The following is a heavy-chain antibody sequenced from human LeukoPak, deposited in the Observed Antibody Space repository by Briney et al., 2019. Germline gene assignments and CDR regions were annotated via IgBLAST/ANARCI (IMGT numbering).Heavy chain of an antibody. CDR2: INPHNGGA. Sequence: ASVTVSCKASEDSFTGYYIHWVRQAPGQGPEWMGWINPHNGGAKYADRLQGRVTMTRDTSIGTAYMELSRLRSDDTAVYYCARGGAGSAYYGWDLFRFDYWGQGTLVTVSS. CDR3: ARGGAGSAYYGWDLFRFDY. D-gene: IGHD4-17*01. J-gene: IGHJ4*02. CDR1: EDSFTGYY. V-gene: IGHV1-2*02.